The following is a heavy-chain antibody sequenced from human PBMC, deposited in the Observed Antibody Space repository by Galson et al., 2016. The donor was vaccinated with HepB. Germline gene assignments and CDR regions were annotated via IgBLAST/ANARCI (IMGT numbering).Heavy chain of an antibody. V-gene: IGHV1-18*01. CDR2: ISSYYGNT. CDR1: DFNFPSYG. D-gene: IGHD2-21*01. J-gene: IGHJ6*02. CDR3: ARVPPLYCGSTGCLLMDV. Sequence: SVKVSCKASDFNFPSYGISWARQAPGQGLEWMGWISSYYGNTDYAQKFQGRVTMTTDTSTSTAYMELRSLRSDDAAVYYCARVPPLYCGSTGCLLMDVWGQGTTVAVSS.